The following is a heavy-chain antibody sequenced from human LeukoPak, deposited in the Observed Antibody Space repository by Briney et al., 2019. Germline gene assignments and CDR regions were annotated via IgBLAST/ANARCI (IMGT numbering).Heavy chain of an antibody. CDR3: AKEYYYDSSGYYHY. Sequence: GGSLRLSCAASGFTFSSYSMNWVRQAPGKGLEWVSAISGSGGSTYYADSVKGRFTISRDNSKNTLYLQMNSLRAEDTAVYYCAKEYYYDSSGYYHYWGQGTLVTVSS. J-gene: IGHJ4*02. V-gene: IGHV3-23*01. CDR2: ISGSGGST. D-gene: IGHD3-22*01. CDR1: GFTFSSYS.